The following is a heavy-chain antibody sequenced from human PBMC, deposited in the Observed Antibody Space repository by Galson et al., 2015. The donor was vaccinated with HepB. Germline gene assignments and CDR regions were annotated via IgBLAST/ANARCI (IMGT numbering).Heavy chain of an antibody. CDR3: ARNAGYYYDSSGYYYKY. CDR1: GFTFSSYA. Sequence: SLRLSCAASGFTFSSYAMSWVRQAPGKGLEWVSSITGSGGSTYHADSVKGRFTISRDNSKNTLYLQMNSLRAEDTAVYYCARNAGYYYDSSGYYYKYWGQGILVTVSS. J-gene: IGHJ4*02. D-gene: IGHD3-22*01. CDR2: ITGSGGST. V-gene: IGHV3-23*01.